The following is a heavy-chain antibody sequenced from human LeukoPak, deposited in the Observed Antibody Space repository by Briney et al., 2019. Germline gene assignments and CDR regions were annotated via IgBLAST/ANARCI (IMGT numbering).Heavy chain of an antibody. V-gene: IGHV4-38-2*02. CDR3: ARIIAASQDVFDI. J-gene: IGHJ3*02. CDR2: IYYSGST. Sequence: SETLSLTCIISAYTISSGYQWGWIRQPPGKGLEWIGNIYYSGSTYYNPSLKGRLTMSVDRSNNLFSLNLNSVTAADTAVYYCARIIAASQDVFDIWGQGTMITVSS. CDR1: AYTISSGYQ. D-gene: IGHD6-6*01.